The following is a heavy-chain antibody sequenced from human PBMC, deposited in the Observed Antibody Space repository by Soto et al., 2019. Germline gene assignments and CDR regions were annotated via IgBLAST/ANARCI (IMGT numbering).Heavy chain of an antibody. Sequence: ASVKVSCKASGYTFTGYGIGWVRQAPGQGLEWMGWIIDYNGNTNYAQKLQGRVTMTTDTSTSTAYMELRSLRSDDTAVYYCARAPGVEDYYDRSGYNPPDYYYGMDVWGQGTTVTVSS. V-gene: IGHV1-18*01. CDR3: ARAPGVEDYYDRSGYNPPDYYYGMDV. J-gene: IGHJ6*02. CDR2: IIDYNGNT. CDR1: GYTFTGYG. D-gene: IGHD3-22*01.